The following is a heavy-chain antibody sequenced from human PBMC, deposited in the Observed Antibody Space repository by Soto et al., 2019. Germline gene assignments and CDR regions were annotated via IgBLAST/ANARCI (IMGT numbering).Heavy chain of an antibody. Sequence: GASVKVSCKASGYTFTGYYMHWVRQAPGQGLEWMGWINPNSGGTNYAQKFQGWVTMTRGTSISTAYMELSRLRSDDTAVYYCARDPGSGAFDIWGQGTMVTVSS. CDR1: GYTFTGYY. D-gene: IGHD1-26*01. V-gene: IGHV1-2*04. CDR3: ARDPGSGAFDI. CDR2: INPNSGGT. J-gene: IGHJ3*02.